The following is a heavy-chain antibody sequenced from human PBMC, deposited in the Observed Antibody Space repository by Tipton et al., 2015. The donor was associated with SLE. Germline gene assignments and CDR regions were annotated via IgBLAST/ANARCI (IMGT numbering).Heavy chain of an antibody. CDR3: ARDIAAAGGYNWFDP. D-gene: IGHD6-13*01. CDR2: IYHDGST. J-gene: IGHJ5*02. V-gene: IGHV4-30-2*01. Sequence: TLSLTCAVSGGSINSGGYSWSWIRQPPGKGLEWIGYIYHDGSTNYNPSLKSRVSISVDTSKNQFSLKLSSVTVADTAVYYCARDIAAAGGYNWFDPWGQGTLVTVSS. CDR1: GGSINSGGYS.